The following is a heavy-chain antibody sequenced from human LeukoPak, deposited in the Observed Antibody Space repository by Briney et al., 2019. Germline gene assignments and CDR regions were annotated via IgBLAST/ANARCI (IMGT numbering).Heavy chain of an antibody. J-gene: IGHJ5*02. D-gene: IGHD2-2*01. Sequence: ASVKVSCKASGYTFTSYGISWVRQAPGQGLEWMGWISAYNGNTNYAQKLQGRVTMTTDTSTSTAYMELRSLRSDDTAVYYCARTYTVIVVVPAAMGYGYYYGWFDPWGQGTLVTVSS. V-gene: IGHV1-18*01. CDR2: ISAYNGNT. CDR3: ARTYTVIVVVPAAMGYGYYYGWFDP. CDR1: GYTFTSYG.